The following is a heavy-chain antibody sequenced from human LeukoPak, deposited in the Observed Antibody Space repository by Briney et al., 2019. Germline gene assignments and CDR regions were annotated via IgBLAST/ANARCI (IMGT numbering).Heavy chain of an antibody. V-gene: IGHV1-3*01. CDR1: GYTFTSYA. Sequence: ASVKVSCKASGYTFTSYAMHWVRQAPGQRLEWMGWINAGNGNTKYPQKFQGRVTITRDTSARTAYMELSSLRSEDTAVYYCARDYWSMVRGVSGWFDPWGQGTLVTVSS. J-gene: IGHJ5*02. CDR2: INAGNGNT. CDR3: ARDYWSMVRGVSGWFDP. D-gene: IGHD3-10*01.